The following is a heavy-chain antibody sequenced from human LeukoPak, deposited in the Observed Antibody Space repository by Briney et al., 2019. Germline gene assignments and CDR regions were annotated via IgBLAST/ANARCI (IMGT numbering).Heavy chain of an antibody. Sequence: VASVKVSCKASGGTFSSYAISWVRQAPGQGLEWMGRIIPTLGIINYAQKFQGRVTITADKSTSTAYMELSSLRSEDTAVYYCAGPLKSIAARYFDLWGRGTLVTVSS. D-gene: IGHD6-6*01. V-gene: IGHV1-69*04. CDR1: GGTFSSYA. J-gene: IGHJ2*01. CDR3: AGPLKSIAARYFDL. CDR2: IIPTLGII.